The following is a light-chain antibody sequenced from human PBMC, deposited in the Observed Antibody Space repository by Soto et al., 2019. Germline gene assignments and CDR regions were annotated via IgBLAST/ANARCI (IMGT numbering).Light chain of an antibody. V-gene: IGKV3-11*01. CDR1: HSVSTF. J-gene: IGKJ1*01. Sequence: IVMTQSPDTLSVSPGERATLSCRASHSVSTFLAWYQHKPGQPPRLLIYDASNRATGIPARFSGSGSGTDFTLTISSLEPEDFALYYCQQRFNWPPTFGQGTKVDIK. CDR2: DAS. CDR3: QQRFNWPPT.